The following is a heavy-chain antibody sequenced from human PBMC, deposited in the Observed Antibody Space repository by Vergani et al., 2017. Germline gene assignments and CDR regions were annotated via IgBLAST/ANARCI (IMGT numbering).Heavy chain of an antibody. D-gene: IGHD2-2*01. J-gene: IGHJ4*02. V-gene: IGHV3-23*04. Sequence: EVQLVESGGGLVKPGGSLRLSCAASGFTFSSYAMSWVRQAPGKGLEWVSAISGSGGSRYYADSVKGRFTISRDNSKNTLYLQMNSLRAEDTAVFYCAKGDVVVVPAAEPFDYWGQGTLVTVSS. CDR3: AKGDVVVVPAAEPFDY. CDR1: GFTFSSYA. CDR2: ISGSGGSR.